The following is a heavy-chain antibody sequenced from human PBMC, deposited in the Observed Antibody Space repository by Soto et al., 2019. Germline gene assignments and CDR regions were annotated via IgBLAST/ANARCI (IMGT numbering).Heavy chain of an antibody. Sequence: QVQLVQSGAEVKKPGASVKVSCKTSGYTFTSYHISWVRQAPGQGLEWMGWISAYNTNTNYAQKFQGRVTMTRDTLTSTAYMELRSLRSDDTPVYYCARDTPPTDYWGQGTLVTVSS. V-gene: IGHV1-18*01. CDR2: ISAYNTNT. J-gene: IGHJ4*02. CDR1: GYTFTSYH. CDR3: ARDTPPTDY.